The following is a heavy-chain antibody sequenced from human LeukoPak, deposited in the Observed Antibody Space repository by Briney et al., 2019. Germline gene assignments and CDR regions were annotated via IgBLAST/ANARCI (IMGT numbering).Heavy chain of an antibody. CDR2: ISSHNSHI. J-gene: IGHJ4*02. CDR3: ARGDELTPIDY. CDR1: GFTFSSYT. Sequence: GGSLRLSCAASGFTFSSYTMNWVRQAPGKGLEWVSSISSHNSHIYYADSVKGRFTISRDNAKSSLYLQMTSLRAEDTAVYYCARGDELTPIDYWGQGTLVTVSS. D-gene: IGHD1-26*01. V-gene: IGHV3-21*01.